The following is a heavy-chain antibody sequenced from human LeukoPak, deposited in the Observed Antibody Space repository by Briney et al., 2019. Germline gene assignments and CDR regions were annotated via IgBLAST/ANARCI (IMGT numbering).Heavy chain of an antibody. V-gene: IGHV4-34*01. CDR1: GGSFSGYY. D-gene: IGHD3-10*01. CDR2: INHSGST. J-gene: IGHJ4*02. Sequence: SETLSLTCAVYGGSFSGYYWSWVHQPPGKGLEWIGEINHSGSTNYNPSLKSRVTISVDTSKNQFSLKLSSVTAADTAVYYCARGLCGSGSSLDYWGQGTLVTASS. CDR3: ARGLCGSGSSLDY.